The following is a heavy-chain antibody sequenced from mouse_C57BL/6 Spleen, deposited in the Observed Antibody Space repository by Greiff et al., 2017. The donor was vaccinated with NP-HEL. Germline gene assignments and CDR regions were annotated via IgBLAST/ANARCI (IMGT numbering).Heavy chain of an antibody. D-gene: IGHD1-1*01. V-gene: IGHV1-55*01. J-gene: IGHJ2*01. CDR3: ARSPLFTTVHFDY. CDR1: GYTFTSYW. CDR2: IYPGSGST. Sequence: QVQLQQPGAELVKPGASVKMSCKASGYTFTSYWITWVKQRPGQGLEWIGDIYPGSGSTNYNEKFKSKATLTVDTSSSTAYMQLSSLTSEASAVYYCARSPLFTTVHFDYWGQGTTLTVSS.